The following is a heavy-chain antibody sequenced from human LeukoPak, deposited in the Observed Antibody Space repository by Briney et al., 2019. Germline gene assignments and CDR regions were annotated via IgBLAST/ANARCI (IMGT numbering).Heavy chain of an antibody. Sequence: KAGGSLRLSCAASGFTFSDYSMNWVRQAPGKGLEWVSSITSSSSYIYYADSVKGRFTISRDNSKNTLYLQMNSLRAEDAAVYYCAKVHEPDLGLNFDYWGQGTLVTVSS. D-gene: IGHD1-14*01. J-gene: IGHJ4*02. V-gene: IGHV3-21*04. CDR1: GFTFSDYS. CDR2: ITSSSSYI. CDR3: AKVHEPDLGLNFDY.